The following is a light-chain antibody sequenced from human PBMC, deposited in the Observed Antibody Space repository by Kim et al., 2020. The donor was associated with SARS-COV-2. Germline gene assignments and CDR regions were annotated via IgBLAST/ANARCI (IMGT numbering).Light chain of an antibody. CDR2: EVN. V-gene: IGLV2-8*01. CDR3: NSYAGSSTFV. CDR1: SSAVGGYNY. J-gene: IGLJ1*01. Sequence: GQSVTISCTGTSSAVGGYNYVSWYQQHPGKAPKLLIYEVNKRPSGVPDRFSGSKSGNTASLAVSGLQAEDEADYYCNSYAGSSTFVFGTGTKVTVL.